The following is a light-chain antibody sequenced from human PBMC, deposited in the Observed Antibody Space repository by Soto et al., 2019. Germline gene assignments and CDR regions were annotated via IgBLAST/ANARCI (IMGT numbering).Light chain of an antibody. V-gene: IGKV4-1*01. Sequence: IVMTQSPDSLAVSLGERATINCQSSQSVLYRSNNKNYLAWYQQKPGQPPKLLIYWASTRESGVPDRFSGSGSGTDFTLTISSLQAEDVAVYYCQQYYSTPWTFGQGTKVEIK. CDR2: WAS. J-gene: IGKJ1*01. CDR1: QSVLYRSNNKNY. CDR3: QQYYSTPWT.